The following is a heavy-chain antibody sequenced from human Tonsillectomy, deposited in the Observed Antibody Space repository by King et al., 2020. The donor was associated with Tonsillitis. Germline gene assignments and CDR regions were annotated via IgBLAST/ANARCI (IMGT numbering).Heavy chain of an antibody. J-gene: IGHJ6*02. Sequence: QLQLQESGSGLVKPSQTLSLTCAVSGGSISSGAYSWSSWRWIRQPPGKGLEWIGYIYHSGSTYYNPSLKSRVTISVDRSKNQFSLKLTSVTAADTAVYYCARAISSSFTYGMDVWGQGTTVTVSS. CDR1: GGSISSGAYS. CDR3: ARAISSSFTYGMDV. V-gene: IGHV4-30-2*01. CDR2: IYHSGST. D-gene: IGHD6-6*01.